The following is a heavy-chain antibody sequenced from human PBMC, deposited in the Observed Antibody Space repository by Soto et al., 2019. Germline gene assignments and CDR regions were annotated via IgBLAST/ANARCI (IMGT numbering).Heavy chain of an antibody. CDR3: ATLNSFGSDY. D-gene: IGHD5-18*01. Sequence: WSLRLSCAASGFTFSNFWMHWVRHAPGKGLVWVSRIYSDGSGTTYADSVKGRFTISRDNAKSTLYLQMNSLRAEDTAVYYCATLNSFGSDYWGRGTQVTVSS. CDR2: IYSDGSGT. J-gene: IGHJ4*02. CDR1: GFTFSNFW. V-gene: IGHV3-74*01.